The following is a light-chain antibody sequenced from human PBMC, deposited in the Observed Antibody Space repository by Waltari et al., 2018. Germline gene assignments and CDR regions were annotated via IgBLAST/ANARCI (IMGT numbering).Light chain of an antibody. Sequence: DFVMTQSPDSLAVSLGERAPINCKSSQSVLFDSNNKNYLAWYQQKPGQPPKALIYWASTRESGVPDRFSGSGSGTEFTLTISSLQAEDVAIYYCQQYYSTPNTFGQGTQVEIK. CDR2: WAS. J-gene: IGKJ2*01. CDR1: QSVLFDSNNKNY. CDR3: QQYYSTPNT. V-gene: IGKV4-1*01.